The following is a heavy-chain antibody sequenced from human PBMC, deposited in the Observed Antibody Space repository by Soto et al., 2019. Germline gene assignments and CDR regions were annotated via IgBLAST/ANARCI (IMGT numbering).Heavy chain of an antibody. CDR3: ARGATVTQYDY. Sequence: SETLSLTCTVSGGSISSYYWSWIRQPPGKGLEWIGYIYYSGSTNYIPSLKSRVTISVDTSKNQFSLKLSSVTAADTAVYYCARGATVTQYDYWGQGTLVTVSS. V-gene: IGHV4-59*01. D-gene: IGHD4-17*01. CDR2: IYYSGST. J-gene: IGHJ4*02. CDR1: GGSISSYY.